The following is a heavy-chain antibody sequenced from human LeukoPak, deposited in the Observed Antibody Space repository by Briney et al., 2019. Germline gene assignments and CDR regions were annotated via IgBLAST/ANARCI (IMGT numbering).Heavy chain of an antibody. V-gene: IGHV5-51*01. CDR2: IDPADSGT. Sequence: GESLKISCQCSGYSFTSYWIGWVRQMPGKGLEWVGIIDPADSGTRYSPSFQGQVTISTDKSISTAYLQWSSLKASDTGMYYCARPSGFSSSWPLDYWGQGTLVTVSS. CDR3: ARPSGFSSSWPLDY. D-gene: IGHD6-13*01. J-gene: IGHJ4*02. CDR1: GYSFTSYW.